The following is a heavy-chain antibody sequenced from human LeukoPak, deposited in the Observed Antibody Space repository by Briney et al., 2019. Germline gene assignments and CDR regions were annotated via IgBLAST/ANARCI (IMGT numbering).Heavy chain of an antibody. CDR1: GSTFSDYA. CDR2: ITTSGGST. J-gene: IGHJ4*02. CDR3: AKALSGTLAGNFDY. Sequence: PGGSLRLSCAASGSTFSDYAMTWVRQAPGKGLGWVSSITTSGGSTYYADSVKGRFTISRDNSKNTLYLQMNSLRAEDTAVYYCAKALSGTLAGNFDYWGQGTLVTVSS. D-gene: IGHD1-1*01. V-gene: IGHV3-23*01.